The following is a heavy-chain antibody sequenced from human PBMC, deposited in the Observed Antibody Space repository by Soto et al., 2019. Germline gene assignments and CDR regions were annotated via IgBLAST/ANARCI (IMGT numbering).Heavy chain of an antibody. CDR2: IYWDDDQ. CDR3: AHGLRFLECFGSIYSFDY. J-gene: IGHJ4*02. Sequence: QITLKESGPTLVKPTQTVTVTCTFSGLSLSTSVVGVGWIRQPPGKALEWLALIYWDDDQRYRPSLKSRLTITKDTSKNQVVLTMTNMDPVDTATYYCAHGLRFLECFGSIYSFDYWGQGTLVTVSS. V-gene: IGHV2-5*02. D-gene: IGHD3-3*01. CDR1: GLSLSTSVVG.